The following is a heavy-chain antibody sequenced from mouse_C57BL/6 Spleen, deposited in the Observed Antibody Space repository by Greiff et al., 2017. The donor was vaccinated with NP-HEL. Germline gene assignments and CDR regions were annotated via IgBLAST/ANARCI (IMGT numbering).Heavy chain of an antibody. Sequence: QVQLQQSGAELVKPGASVKISCKASGYAFSSYWMNWVKQRPGKGLEWIGQIYPGDGDTNYNGKFKGKATLTADKSSSTAYMQLSILTSEDSAVYFCARSTMVKTHAMDYWGQGTSVTVSS. CDR1: GYAFSSYW. D-gene: IGHD2-2*01. J-gene: IGHJ4*01. CDR3: ARSTMVKTHAMDY. CDR2: IYPGDGDT. V-gene: IGHV1-80*01.